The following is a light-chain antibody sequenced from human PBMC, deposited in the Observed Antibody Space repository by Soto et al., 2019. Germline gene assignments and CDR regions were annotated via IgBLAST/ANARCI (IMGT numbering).Light chain of an antibody. V-gene: IGLV2-14*03. CDR2: DVS. CDR1: SSDVGGYNY. J-gene: IGLJ1*01. Sequence: QPALTQPASVSRSPGQSIPISCTGTSSDVGGYNYVSWYQQHPGKAPKLMIYDVSNRPSGVSNRFSGSKSGNTASLTISGLQAEDEADYYCSSYTSSSLHVFGTGTKVTVL. CDR3: SSYTSSSLHV.